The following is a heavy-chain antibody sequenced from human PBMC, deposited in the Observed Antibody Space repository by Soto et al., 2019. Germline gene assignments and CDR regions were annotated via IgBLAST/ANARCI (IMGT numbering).Heavy chain of an antibody. V-gene: IGHV4-59*02. J-gene: IGHJ4*02. CDR1: GGFVSGYY. D-gene: IGHD4-17*01. CDR2: IYYNGNT. Sequence: PSETLSLTCTVSGGFVSGYYWSWIRQPPGKGLEWIGYIYYNGNTNYNPSLRSRVTISLDTSKNQFSLKLSSVAAADTAVYYCARESDYIFDYWGQGTLVTVSS. CDR3: ARESDYIFDY.